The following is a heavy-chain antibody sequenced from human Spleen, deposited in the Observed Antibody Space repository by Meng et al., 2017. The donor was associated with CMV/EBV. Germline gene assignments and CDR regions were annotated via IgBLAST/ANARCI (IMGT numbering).Heavy chain of an antibody. J-gene: IGHJ6*02. D-gene: IGHD4-11*01. Sequence: GGSLRLSCAASGFTFSSYEMNWVRQAPGKGLEWVSYISSSGSTIYYADSVKGRFTISRDNSKNTLYLQMNSLRAEDTAVYYCAKDLLKVSGNYELLRYYYYGMDVWGQGTTVTVSS. CDR1: GFTFSSYE. V-gene: IGHV3-48*03. CDR3: AKDLLKVSGNYELLRYYYYGMDV. CDR2: ISSSGSTI.